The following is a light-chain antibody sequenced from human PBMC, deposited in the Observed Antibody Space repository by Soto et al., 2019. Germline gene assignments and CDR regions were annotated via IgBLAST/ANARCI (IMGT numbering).Light chain of an antibody. CDR3: HPSNSTPWT. Sequence: DIQMTQSPSSLSASVGDRVTITCRASQSICSYLNWYQQEPGKAPKLLLNAASSLQSGVPSRFSVSGSGTDFTLTIISLQPEDFATDYCHPSNSTPWTLGKGTKEEIK. CDR1: QSICSY. CDR2: AAS. J-gene: IGKJ1*01. V-gene: IGKV1-39*01.